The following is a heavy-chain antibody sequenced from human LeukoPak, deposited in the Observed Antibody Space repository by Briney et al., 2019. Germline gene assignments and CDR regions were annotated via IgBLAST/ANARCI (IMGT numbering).Heavy chain of an antibody. D-gene: IGHD3-22*01. Sequence: ASVKVSCKPSGYTFIDHYLHWVRQAPGQGLESLGWIDPDTGDTNYPQRFQGRLTMTRDTSSSTAYMELNRLRSDDTAVYYCARAGHNSNSGGYDFWGLGTLVTVSS. V-gene: IGHV1-2*02. CDR3: ARAGHNSNSGGYDF. CDR2: IDPDTGDT. J-gene: IGHJ4*02. CDR1: GYTFIDHY.